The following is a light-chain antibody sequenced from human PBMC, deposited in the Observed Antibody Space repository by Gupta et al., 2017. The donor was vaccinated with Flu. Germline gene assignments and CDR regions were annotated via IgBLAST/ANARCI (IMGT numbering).Light chain of an antibody. CDR3: GTWDSTLIAGGL. Sequence: QSVLTQPPSVSAAPGQKVTISCSGGSSIFGSNFVSWYQQLPGTAPKLLIYENNKRPSGIPDRFSGSKSGTSATLDITGLQTGDEADYYCGTWDSTLIAGGLFGGGTKLTVL. CDR2: ENN. V-gene: IGLV1-51*02. CDR1: SSIFGSNF. J-gene: IGLJ3*02.